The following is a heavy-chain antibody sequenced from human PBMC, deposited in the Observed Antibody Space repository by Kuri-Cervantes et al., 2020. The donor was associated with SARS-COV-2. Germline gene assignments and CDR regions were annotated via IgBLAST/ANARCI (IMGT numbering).Heavy chain of an antibody. CDR3: AXXGLSFDY. Sequence: LSLTCAAXGFTFSSYAMRWVRXAPGKGLEWVSPISGSGGSTYYADSVKGRFTIXRDNSKNTLYLQMNSLRVXDTAVYYCAXXGLSFDYWGQGTLVTVSS. CDR2: ISGSGGST. V-gene: IGHV3-23*01. D-gene: IGHD2/OR15-2a*01. J-gene: IGHJ4*02. CDR1: GFTFSSYA.